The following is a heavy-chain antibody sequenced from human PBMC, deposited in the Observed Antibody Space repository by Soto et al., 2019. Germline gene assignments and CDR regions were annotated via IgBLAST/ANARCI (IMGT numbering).Heavy chain of an antibody. CDR2: ISSSSSTI. V-gene: IGHV3-48*01. CDR3: ARHPERIAQIGWFDP. Sequence: GGSLILSYASSGFTFSNYSMNLVRPASGKGLEWVSYISSSSSTIYYADSVRGRFTISRDNAKNSLYLQMNSLRAEDTAVYYCARHPERIAQIGWFDPWGQGTLVTVPQ. CDR1: GFTFSNYS. D-gene: IGHD6-13*01. J-gene: IGHJ5*02.